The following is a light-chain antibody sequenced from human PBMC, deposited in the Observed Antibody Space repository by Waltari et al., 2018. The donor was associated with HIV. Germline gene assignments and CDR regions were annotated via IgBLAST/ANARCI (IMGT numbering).Light chain of an antibody. CDR2: GAS. CDR3: QQYGSAYT. V-gene: IGKV3-20*01. J-gene: IGKJ2*01. Sequence: ENVLTQSPGTLSLSPGERATLSCRASQSVRSNYLAWYQQKPGQAPRLLIYGASSRATDIPDRFSGSGSGTHFTLTITRLEPEDFAVYYCQQYGSAYT. CDR1: QSVRSNY.